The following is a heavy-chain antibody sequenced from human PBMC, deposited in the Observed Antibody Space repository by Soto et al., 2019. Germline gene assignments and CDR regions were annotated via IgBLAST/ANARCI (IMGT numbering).Heavy chain of an antibody. J-gene: IGHJ6*02. CDR3: ARDPTIFGVVQNYGMDV. V-gene: IGHV1-18*01. CDR1: GYTFTSYG. Sequence: QVQLVQSGAEVKKPGASVKVSCKASGYTFTSYGICWVRQAPGQGLEWMGWISAYNGNTNYAQKLKGRVTMTTATSTSTAYMELRSLRSDDTAIYYCARDPTIFGVVQNYGMDVWGQGTTVTVSS. D-gene: IGHD3-3*01. CDR2: ISAYNGNT.